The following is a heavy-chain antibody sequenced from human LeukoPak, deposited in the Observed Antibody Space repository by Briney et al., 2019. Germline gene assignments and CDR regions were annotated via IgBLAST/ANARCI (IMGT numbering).Heavy chain of an antibody. J-gene: IGHJ4*02. V-gene: IGHV4-4*07. CDR1: GGSISSYY. CDR2: IYTSGST. CDR3: PREVDTAMASHFDY. Sequence: SETLSLTCTVSGGSISSYYWSWIRQPAGKGLEWIGRIYTSGSTNYNPSLKSRVTMSVDTSKNQFSLKLSSVTAADTAVYYCPREVDTAMASHFDYWGQGTLVTVSS. D-gene: IGHD5-18*01.